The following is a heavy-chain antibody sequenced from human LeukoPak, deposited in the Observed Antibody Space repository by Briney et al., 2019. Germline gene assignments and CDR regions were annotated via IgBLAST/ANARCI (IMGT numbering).Heavy chain of an antibody. CDR3: ASYGSGSYRFDP. V-gene: IGHV4-34*09. D-gene: IGHD3-10*01. CDR1: GGSFSGYY. CDR2: IHHSGST. Sequence: TLSLTCAVYGGSFSGYYWSWIRQHPGKGLEWIGYIHHSGSTYYNPSLKSRVIISVDTSKNQFSLKLNSVTAADTAVNYCASYGSGSYRFDPWGQGTLVTVSS. J-gene: IGHJ5*02.